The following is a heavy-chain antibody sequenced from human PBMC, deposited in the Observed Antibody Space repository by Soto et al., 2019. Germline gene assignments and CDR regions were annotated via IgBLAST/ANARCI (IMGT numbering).Heavy chain of an antibody. CDR2: IYYSGNT. Sequence: SETLSLTCTVSGGSISSGGSFWGWIRQPPGKGLEWIGYIYYSGNTILNPSLRSRVTLSVDTSKNQFSLNLSSVTAADTAVYYCVRYCSTTKCPFDYWGQGTLVTVSS. CDR3: VRYCSTTKCPFDY. D-gene: IGHD2-2*01. V-gene: IGHV4-30-4*01. J-gene: IGHJ4*02. CDR1: GGSISSGGSF.